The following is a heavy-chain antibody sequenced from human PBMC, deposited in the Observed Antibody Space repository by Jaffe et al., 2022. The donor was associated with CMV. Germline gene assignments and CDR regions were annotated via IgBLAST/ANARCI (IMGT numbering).Heavy chain of an antibody. V-gene: IGHV3-21*01. D-gene: IGHD2-2*01. J-gene: IGHJ6*02. Sequence: EVQLVESGGGLVKPGGSLRLSCAASGFTFSSYSMNWVRQAPGKGLEWVSSISSSSSYIYYADSVKGRFTISRDNAKNSLYLQMNSLRAEDTAVYYCARDFAYQLLVGPYYYYYGMDVWGQGTTVTVSS. CDR3: ARDFAYQLLVGPYYYYYGMDV. CDR1: GFTFSSYS. CDR2: ISSSSSYI.